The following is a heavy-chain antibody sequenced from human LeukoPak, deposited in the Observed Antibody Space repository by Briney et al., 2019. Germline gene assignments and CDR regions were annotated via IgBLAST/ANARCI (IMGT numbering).Heavy chain of an antibody. CDR1: GGSISSGNYH. Sequence: SETLSLTCTVSGGSISSGNYHWAWMRQPPGKGPEWIGSMFYSGSTYYNPSLKSRVTISVDTSKNQFSLKLSSVTAADTAVYYCARWTLHYCSSTSCYPGPFFDYWGQGTLVTVSS. J-gene: IGHJ4*02. D-gene: IGHD2-2*01. CDR3: ARWTLHYCSSTSCYPGPFFDY. V-gene: IGHV4-39*01. CDR2: MFYSGST.